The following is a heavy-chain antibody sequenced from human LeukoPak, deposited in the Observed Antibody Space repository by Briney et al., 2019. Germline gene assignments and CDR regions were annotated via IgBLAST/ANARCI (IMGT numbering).Heavy chain of an antibody. CDR2: IRYDGSKK. CDR1: GFAFNKYG. CDR3: SKDVYYCSSGSCPTYYYYMDV. V-gene: IGHV3-30*02. Sequence: GGSLRLSCAASGFAFNKYGMHWVRQAPGKELEWVAFIRYDGSKKYYADSVEGRFTISRDDSKNTLYLQMNSLRTEDTAVYYCSKDVYYCSSGSCPTYYYYMDVWGKGTTVTVSS. D-gene: IGHD2-15*01. J-gene: IGHJ6*03.